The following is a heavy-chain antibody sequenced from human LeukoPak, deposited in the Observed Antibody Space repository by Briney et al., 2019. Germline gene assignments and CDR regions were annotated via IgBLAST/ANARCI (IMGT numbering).Heavy chain of an antibody. V-gene: IGHV3-53*01. CDR3: ARDREEGYCSGGSCYEPTDY. D-gene: IGHD2-15*01. J-gene: IGHJ4*02. CDR2: VYSGGQT. Sequence: PGGSLRLSCAASGFTVNSKYMSWVRQAPGTGLEWVSVVYSGGQTYYADSVKGRFTISRDISKNTLYLQMNSLRADDTAVYYCARDREEGYCSGGSCYEPTDYWGQGTLVTVSS. CDR1: GFTVNSKY.